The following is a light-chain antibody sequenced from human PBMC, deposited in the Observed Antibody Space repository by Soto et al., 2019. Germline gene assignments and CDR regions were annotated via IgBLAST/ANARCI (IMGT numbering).Light chain of an antibody. V-gene: IGLV2-14*01. J-gene: IGLJ3*02. CDR2: DVS. CDR3: SSYTTSGTGV. CDR1: SSDVGKYNY. Sequence: QSALTQPASVSGCPGQSITISCTGTSSDVGKYNYVSWFQQHPGKAPKLMIFDVSNRPSGVSIRFSGSKSGNTASLTISGLHAEDEADYFCSSYTTSGTGVFGGGTKVTVL.